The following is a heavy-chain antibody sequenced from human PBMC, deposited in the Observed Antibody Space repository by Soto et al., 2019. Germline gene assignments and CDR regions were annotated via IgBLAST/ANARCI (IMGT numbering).Heavy chain of an antibody. V-gene: IGHV1-69*02. CDR1: GGTFSSYT. D-gene: IGHD6-13*01. J-gene: IGHJ5*02. Sequence: GASVKVSCKASGGTFSSYTISWVRQAPGQGLEWMGRIIPILGIANYAQKFQGRVTITADKSTSTAYMELRSLRSDDTAVYYCARVGAYSSSWYGNGGFDPWGQGTLVTVSS. CDR3: ARVGAYSSSWYGNGGFDP. CDR2: IIPILGIA.